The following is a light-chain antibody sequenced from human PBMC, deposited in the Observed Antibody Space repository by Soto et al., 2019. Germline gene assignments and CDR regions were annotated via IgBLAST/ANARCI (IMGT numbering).Light chain of an antibody. CDR2: DAT. V-gene: IGKV3-11*01. CDR3: QRYGSTPPHT. CDR1: QSVTTY. Sequence: EIVMTQSPANLSLSPGDRATLSCRASQSVTTYLVWYQQKPGQAPRLLIYDATNRATGIPARFSATGSGTDFTLTISSLEPEDSAVYYCQRYGSTPPHTFGQGTKLEIK. J-gene: IGKJ2*01.